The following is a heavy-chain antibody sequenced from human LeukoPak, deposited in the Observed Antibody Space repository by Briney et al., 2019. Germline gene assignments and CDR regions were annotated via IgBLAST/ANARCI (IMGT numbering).Heavy chain of an antibody. D-gene: IGHD6-13*01. Sequence: SETLSLTCTVSGGSISSYYWSWIRQPPGKGLEWIGYIYYSGGTNYNPSLKSRVTISVDTSKNQFSLKLSSVTAADTAVYYCATSSSWFLYFDYWGQGTLVTVSS. CDR1: GGSISSYY. CDR2: IYYSGGT. V-gene: IGHV4-59*01. CDR3: ATSSSWFLYFDY. J-gene: IGHJ4*02.